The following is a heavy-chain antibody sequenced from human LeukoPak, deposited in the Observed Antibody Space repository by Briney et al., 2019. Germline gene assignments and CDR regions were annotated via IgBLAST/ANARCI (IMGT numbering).Heavy chain of an antibody. D-gene: IGHD2-2*01. Sequence: SETLSLTRSVSGGSLSSHYWSWIRQPPGKGLELIGHIHDTGSTFYNPSLRGRVTISLDTSNNQFSLKLTSMTAADTAVYYCARFSSGCSTSSCYLTYWGQGTLVTVS. J-gene: IGHJ4*02. CDR3: ARFSSGCSTSSCYLTY. CDR2: IHDTGST. V-gene: IGHV4-59*11. CDR1: GGSLSSHY.